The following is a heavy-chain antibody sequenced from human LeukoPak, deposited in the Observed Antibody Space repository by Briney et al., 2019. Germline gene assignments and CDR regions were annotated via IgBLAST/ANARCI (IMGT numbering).Heavy chain of an antibody. J-gene: IGHJ4*02. V-gene: IGHV4-59*01. D-gene: IGHD3-22*01. CDR3: ARDDSSGYYFDY. Sequence: SETLSLTCTVSGGSISSYYWSWIRQPPGKGLEWIGYIYYSGSTNYNPSLKSRVTISVDTSKNQFSLRLSSVTAADTAVYYCARDDSSGYYFDYWGQGTLVTVSS. CDR1: GGSISSYY. CDR2: IYYSGST.